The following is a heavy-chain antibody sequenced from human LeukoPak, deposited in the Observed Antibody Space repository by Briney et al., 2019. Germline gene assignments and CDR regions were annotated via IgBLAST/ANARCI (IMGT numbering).Heavy chain of an antibody. CDR1: GGSINNYY. CDR2: VSFSGST. Sequence: SETLSLTYIVSGGSINNYYWSWIRQPPGKGLEWIGEVSFSGSTNHNPSLTSRVTISADTSKNQFSLKLSSVTAADTAVSYCALYCRLSSNCGYYGMDVWGQGTTVTVSS. CDR3: ALYCRLSSNCGYYGMDV. D-gene: IGHD2-15*01. J-gene: IGHJ6*02. V-gene: IGHV4-59*08.